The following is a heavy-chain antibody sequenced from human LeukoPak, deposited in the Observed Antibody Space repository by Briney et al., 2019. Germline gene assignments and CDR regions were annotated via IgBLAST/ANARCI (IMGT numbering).Heavy chain of an antibody. V-gene: IGHV3-20*04. CDR3: ARGIDY. J-gene: IGHJ4*02. CDR2: INWNGGST. Sequence: PGGSLRLSCAASGFTFDDYGMSWVRQAPGKGLEWVSGINWNGGSTGYADSVKGRFTISRDTSKTMVFLQMNSLRVEDTAVYYCARGIDYWGRGTLVTVSS. CDR1: GFTFDDYG.